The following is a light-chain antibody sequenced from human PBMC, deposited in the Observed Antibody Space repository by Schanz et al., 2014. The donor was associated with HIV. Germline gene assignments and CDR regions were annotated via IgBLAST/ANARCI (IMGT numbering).Light chain of an antibody. CDR1: SNDIGSYNY. J-gene: IGLJ1*01. V-gene: IGLV2-8*01. Sequence: SALTQPPSASGSPGQSVTISCIGTSNDIGSYNYVSWYQQHPGKAPKLMIYEVTKRPSGVPDRFSGSKSDNTASLIVSGLQAEDEADYYCSSYAGSNIGRVFGTGTKLTVL. CDR3: SSYAGSNIGRV. CDR2: EVT.